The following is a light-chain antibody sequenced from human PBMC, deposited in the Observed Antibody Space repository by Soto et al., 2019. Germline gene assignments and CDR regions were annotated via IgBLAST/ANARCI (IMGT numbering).Light chain of an antibody. CDR1: QSVSSD. J-gene: IGKJ5*01. V-gene: IGKV3D-15*01. CDR2: GAS. CDR3: QQYNNWPPIT. Sequence: ERVLTQSPATLSVSPGERATLSCRASQSVSSDLAWYQQKPGQAPRLLIYGASTRATGIPARFSGSGSGTEFTLTITSLQSEDFAVYYCQQYNNWPPITFGQGTRLEIK.